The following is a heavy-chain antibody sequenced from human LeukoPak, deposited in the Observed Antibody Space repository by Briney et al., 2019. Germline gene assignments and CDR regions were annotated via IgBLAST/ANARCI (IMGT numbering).Heavy chain of an antibody. CDR2: VTGNGDNT. D-gene: IGHD4/OR15-4a*01. Sequence: GGSLRLSCAASGFTFSSYAMSWVRQAPGKGLEWVSSVTGNGDNTFHADSVKGRFTISRDNSKNMLYLQINSLRAEDTAIYYCAKERDYGPADYWGQGTLVTVSS. CDR1: GFTFSSYA. J-gene: IGHJ4*02. V-gene: IGHV3-23*01. CDR3: AKERDYGPADY.